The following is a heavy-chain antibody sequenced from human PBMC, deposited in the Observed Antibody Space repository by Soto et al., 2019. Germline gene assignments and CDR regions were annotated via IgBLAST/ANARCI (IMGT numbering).Heavy chain of an antibody. D-gene: IGHD3-16*02. CDR1: GGSISSDY. CDR3: ARTVIGGFDY. J-gene: IGHJ4*02. V-gene: IGHV4-59*01. Sequence: ASETLSLTCTVSGGSISSDYWSWIRQPPGKGLEWIAYINYSGSTNYNPSLKSRVAISGDTSKNQFSLKLSSVTAADTAVYYCARTVIGGFDYWGQGTLVTVSS. CDR2: INYSGST.